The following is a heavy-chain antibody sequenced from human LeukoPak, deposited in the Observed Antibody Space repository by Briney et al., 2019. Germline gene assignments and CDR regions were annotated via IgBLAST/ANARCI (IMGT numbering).Heavy chain of an antibody. CDR3: AKDFMGTYYYDSSGNNGVAFDI. CDR1: GFTFSSYA. D-gene: IGHD3-22*01. Sequence: PGGSLRLSCAASGFTFSSYAMSWVRQAPGKGLEWASAISGSGGSTYYADSVKGRFTISRDNSKNTLYLQMNSLRAEDTAVYYCAKDFMGTYYYDSSGNNGVAFDIWGQGTMVTVSS. J-gene: IGHJ3*02. CDR2: ISGSGGST. V-gene: IGHV3-23*01.